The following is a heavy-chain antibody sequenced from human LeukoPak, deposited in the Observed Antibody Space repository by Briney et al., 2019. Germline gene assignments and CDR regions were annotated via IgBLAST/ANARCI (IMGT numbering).Heavy chain of an antibody. CDR1: GYTFTSYY. CDR3: ARGEWEVPQDY. D-gene: IGHD1-26*01. V-gene: IGHV1-46*01. Sequence: ASVKVSCKASGYTFTSYYMHWVRQAPGQGLEWMGIINPSSGSTTYAQEFQGRVTMTRDTSTSTVYMELSSLRSEDTAVYYCARGEWEVPQDYWGQGTLVTVSS. CDR2: INPSSGST. J-gene: IGHJ4*02.